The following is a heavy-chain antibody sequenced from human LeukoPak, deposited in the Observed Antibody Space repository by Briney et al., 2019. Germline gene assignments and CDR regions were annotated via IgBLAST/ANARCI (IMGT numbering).Heavy chain of an antibody. V-gene: IGHV3-30-3*02. CDR1: GFTFSGYP. D-gene: IGHD3-16*01. CDR3: AKGSVEGGPHGMDV. Sequence: GGSLRLSCAASGFTFSGYPIHWVRQAPGKGLEWVAVISYDGSNKYYADSVKGRFTISRDNSKNTLYLQMNSLRAEDTAVYYCAKGSVEGGPHGMDVWGQGTTVTVSS. CDR2: ISYDGSNK. J-gene: IGHJ6*02.